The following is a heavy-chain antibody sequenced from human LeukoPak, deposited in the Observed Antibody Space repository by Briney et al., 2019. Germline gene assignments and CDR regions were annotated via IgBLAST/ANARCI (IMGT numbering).Heavy chain of an antibody. CDR2: ISYGGSNK. CDR3: ATVGTAMVTSWYFDL. Sequence: GGSLRLSCAASGFTFSSYGMHWVRQAPGKGLEWVAVISYGGSNKYYADSVKGRFTISRDNSKNTLYLQMNSLRAEDTAVYYCATVGTAMVTSWYFDLWGRGTLVTVSS. V-gene: IGHV3-30*03. D-gene: IGHD5-18*01. J-gene: IGHJ2*01. CDR1: GFTFSSYG.